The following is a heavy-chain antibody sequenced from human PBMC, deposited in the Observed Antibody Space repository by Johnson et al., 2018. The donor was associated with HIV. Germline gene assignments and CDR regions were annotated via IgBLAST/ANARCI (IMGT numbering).Heavy chain of an antibody. CDR3: ARVYYYDSSGIDAFDI. Sequence: VQLVESGGCLVQPGGSLRLSCAASGFTFSSYAMSWVRQAPGTGLEWVSAISGSGGSTYYAASVKGRFTISRDNSKTTLYLQMNSLRVEDTAVYYCARVYYYDSSGIDAFDIWGQGTMVTVSS. CDR2: ISGSGGST. J-gene: IGHJ3*02. V-gene: IGHV3-23*04. D-gene: IGHD3-22*01. CDR1: GFTFSSYA.